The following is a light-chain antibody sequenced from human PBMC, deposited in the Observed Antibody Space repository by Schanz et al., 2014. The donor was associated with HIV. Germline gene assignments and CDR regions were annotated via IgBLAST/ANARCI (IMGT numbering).Light chain of an antibody. Sequence: QSALTQPRSVSGSPGQSVTISCTGTSSDVGGYNYVSWYQQHPGKAPKLMIYDVSYRPSGISNRFSGSKSGSTASLTISGLQAEDEADYYCTSYTSSTWVFGGGTKVTVL. J-gene: IGLJ3*02. CDR1: SSDVGGYNY. CDR2: DVS. V-gene: IGLV2-14*01. CDR3: TSYTSSTWV.